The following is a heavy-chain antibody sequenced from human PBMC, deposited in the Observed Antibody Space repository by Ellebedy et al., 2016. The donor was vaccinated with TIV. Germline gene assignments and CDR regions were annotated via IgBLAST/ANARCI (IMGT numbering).Heavy chain of an antibody. V-gene: IGHV3-48*04. CDR2: ISGSSLTI. Sequence: GGSLRLSCAASGFTFTPYAMNWVRQAPGKGLEWISYISGSSLTIYYADSVKGRFTISRDNAKNSRSLQMSSLTAEDTAVYYCARDMAWGNERVNDALDIWGQGTMVTVSA. D-gene: IGHD7-27*01. CDR3: ARDMAWGNERVNDALDI. CDR1: GFTFTPYA. J-gene: IGHJ3*02.